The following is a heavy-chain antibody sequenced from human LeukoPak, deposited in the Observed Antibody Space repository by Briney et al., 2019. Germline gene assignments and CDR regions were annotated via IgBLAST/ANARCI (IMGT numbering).Heavy chain of an antibody. CDR2: ISYDGSNK. D-gene: IGHD2-15*01. J-gene: IGHJ4*02. CDR3: ARDGAYPSLLPFDY. CDR1: GLTFSSYG. Sequence: GGSLRLSCAASGLTFSSYGMHWVRQAPGKGLEWVAVISYDGSNKYYADSVKGRFTISRDNAKNSLYLQMNSLRAEDTAVYYCARDGAYPSLLPFDYWGQGTLVTVSS. V-gene: IGHV3-30*03.